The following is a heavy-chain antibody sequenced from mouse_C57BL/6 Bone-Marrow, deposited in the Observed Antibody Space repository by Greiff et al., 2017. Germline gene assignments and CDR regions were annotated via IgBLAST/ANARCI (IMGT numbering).Heavy chain of an antibody. V-gene: IGHV1-81*01. CDR1: GYTFTSYG. D-gene: IGHD1-1*01. J-gene: IGHJ2*01. CDR2: IYPRSGNT. CDR3: AVITAVHFDY. Sequence: QVQLQQSGAELARPGASVKLSCKASGYTFTSYGISWVKQRTGQGLEWIGEIYPRSGNTYYNEKFKGKATLTADKSSSTAYMELRSLTSEDTAVYFWAVITAVHFDYWGQGTTLTVSS.